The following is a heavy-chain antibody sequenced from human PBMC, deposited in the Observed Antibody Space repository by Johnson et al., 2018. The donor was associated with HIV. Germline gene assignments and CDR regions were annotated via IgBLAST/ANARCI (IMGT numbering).Heavy chain of an antibody. J-gene: IGHJ3*02. Sequence: VESGGGGVQPGGSLRLSCAASGFTFSRKAMHWVRHTPRKGLEWVAVISYDGSSTYYADSVKGRFTISRDNSKNTLYLQMNSLRAEDTAVYYCAKVGGRHDYGDYLGAFDIWGQGTMVTVSS. CDR2: ISYDGSST. CDR3: AKVGGRHDYGDYLGAFDI. CDR1: GFTFSRKA. V-gene: IGHV3-30*04. D-gene: IGHD4-17*01.